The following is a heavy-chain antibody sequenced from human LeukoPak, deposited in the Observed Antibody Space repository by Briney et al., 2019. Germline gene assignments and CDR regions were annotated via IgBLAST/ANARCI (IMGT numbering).Heavy chain of an antibody. Sequence: PGGSLRLSCAASGFTFSSYGMSWVRQAPGKGLEWVAVISYDGSNKYYADSVKGRFTISRDNSKNTLYLQMNSLRAEDTAVYYCAKPGATGRQWLQNNWFDPWGQGTLVTVSS. V-gene: IGHV3-30*18. CDR1: GFTFSSYG. CDR2: ISYDGSNK. J-gene: IGHJ5*02. D-gene: IGHD6-19*01. CDR3: AKPGATGRQWLQNNWFDP.